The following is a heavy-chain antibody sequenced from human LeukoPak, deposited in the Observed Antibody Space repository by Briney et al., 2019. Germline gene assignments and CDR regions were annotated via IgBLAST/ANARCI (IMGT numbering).Heavy chain of an antibody. D-gene: IGHD5-24*01. J-gene: IGHJ4*02. V-gene: IGHV1-24*01. CDR3: APRNVYKGYFDN. CDR1: GYTFTESA. CDR2: FDPEDGER. Sequence: ASVKVSCKVSGYTFTESAMHWVRQAPGKGLEWMGSFDPEDGERIYAQKLQGRLIMTEDTSTDTAYLELSSLRSDDTAVYYCAPRNVYKGYFDNWGQGTLVTVSS.